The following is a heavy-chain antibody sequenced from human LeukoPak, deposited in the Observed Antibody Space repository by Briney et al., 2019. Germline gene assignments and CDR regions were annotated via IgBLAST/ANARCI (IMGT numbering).Heavy chain of an antibody. D-gene: IGHD1-26*01. Sequence: SETLSLTCTVSGGSISSGGYYWSWIRQPPGKGLEWIGYIYHSGSTYYNPSLKSRVTISVDRSKNQFSLKLSSVTAADTALYFCARHRAGAGKYFDYWGQGTLVTVSS. J-gene: IGHJ4*02. CDR3: ARHRAGAGKYFDY. CDR2: IYHSGST. CDR1: GGSISSGGYY. V-gene: IGHV4-30-2*01.